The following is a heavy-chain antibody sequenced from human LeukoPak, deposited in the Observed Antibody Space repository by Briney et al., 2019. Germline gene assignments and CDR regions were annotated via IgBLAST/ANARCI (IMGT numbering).Heavy chain of an antibody. CDR2: FYHSGNT. CDR3: VRDPYSETYYHRGLFDY. Sequence: SETLSLTCTVSGYSISSRYYWGWIRQPPGKGPEWIASFYHSGNTHYNSSLKSRVTISVDTSKNQFSLRLSSVTAADTAVYYCVRDPYSETYYHRGLFDYWGQGTLVTVSS. CDR1: GYSISSRYY. D-gene: IGHD5-12*01. V-gene: IGHV4-38-2*02. J-gene: IGHJ4*02.